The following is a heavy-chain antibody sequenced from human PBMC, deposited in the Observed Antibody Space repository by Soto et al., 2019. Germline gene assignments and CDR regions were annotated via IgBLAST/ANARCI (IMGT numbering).Heavy chain of an antibody. V-gene: IGHV3-53*02. J-gene: IGHJ6*02. CDR3: ARDGGLAEDGMDV. CDR1: GFIVSGNY. Sequence: EVRLVETGGDLIQPGGSLRLSCAASGFIVSGNYMSWVRQAPGKGLEWVSVIYSGGSTYYADSVKGRFTISRDNSKNTLYLQRNSVRADDTAVYYCARDGGLAEDGMDVWGQGTTVTVSS. D-gene: IGHD3-10*01. CDR2: IYSGGST.